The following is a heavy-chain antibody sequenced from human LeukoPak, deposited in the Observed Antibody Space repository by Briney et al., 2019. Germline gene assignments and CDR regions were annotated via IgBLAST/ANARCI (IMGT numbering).Heavy chain of an antibody. J-gene: IGHJ4*02. D-gene: IGHD6-13*01. Sequence: GGSLGLSCAASGFTFSTYGMHWVRQAPGKGLEWVAVISYDGRTIYYGDSVKGRFTISRDNSKTTLYLQMNSLRAEDTAVYYCAKRISSTHSSSWYSLDYWGQGTLVTVSS. CDR1: GFTFSTYG. V-gene: IGHV3-30*18. CDR2: ISYDGRTI. CDR3: AKRISSTHSSSWYSLDY.